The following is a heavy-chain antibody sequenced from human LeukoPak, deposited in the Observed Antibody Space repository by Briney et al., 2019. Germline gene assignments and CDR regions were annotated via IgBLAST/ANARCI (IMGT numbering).Heavy chain of an antibody. Sequence: GGSLRLSCAGSGFAFGTYAMSWVRQAPGMGLEWVSSISADGQVTYYADSVEGRFTVSRDNSKSTLYLQLNSLRAEDTATYYCAKDRIRGDSYWGQGTLVTVSS. V-gene: IGHV3-23*01. CDR2: ISADGQVT. D-gene: IGHD3-16*01. CDR3: AKDRIRGDSY. J-gene: IGHJ4*02. CDR1: GFAFGTYA.